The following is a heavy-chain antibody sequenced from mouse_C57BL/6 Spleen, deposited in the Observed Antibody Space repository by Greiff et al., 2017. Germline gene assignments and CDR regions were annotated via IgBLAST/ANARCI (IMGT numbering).Heavy chain of an antibody. CDR3: AREGTTVARGYFDV. CDR2: ISSGSSTI. J-gene: IGHJ1*03. V-gene: IGHV5-17*01. Sequence: DVKLVESGGGLVKPGGSLKLSCAASGFTFSDYGMHWVRQAPEKGLEWVAYISSGSSTIYYADTVKGRFTISRDNAKNTLFLQMTSLRSEDTAMYYCAREGTTVARGYFDVWGTGTTVTVSS. CDR1: GFTFSDYG. D-gene: IGHD1-1*01.